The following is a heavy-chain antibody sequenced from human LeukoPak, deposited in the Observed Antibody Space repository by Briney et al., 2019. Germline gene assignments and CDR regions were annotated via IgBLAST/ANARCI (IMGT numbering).Heavy chain of an antibody. J-gene: IGHJ5*02. V-gene: IGHV1-8*02. CDR3: ARDGQDYYDGSGINWFDP. Sequence: ASVKVSCKASGYTFTGYYMHWVRQATGQGLEWMGWMNPNSGSTGYAQKFQGRVTMTSNTSISTAYMELTNLGSEDTAVYYCARDGQDYYDGSGINWFDPWGQGTLVTVSS. CDR1: GYTFTGYY. CDR2: MNPNSGST. D-gene: IGHD3-22*01.